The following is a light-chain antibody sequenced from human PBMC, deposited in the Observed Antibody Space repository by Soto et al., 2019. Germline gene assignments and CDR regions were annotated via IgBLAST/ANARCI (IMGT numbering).Light chain of an antibody. J-gene: IGLJ2*01. CDR2: DVS. CDR1: SSDVGGYNY. V-gene: IGLV2-14*01. CDR3: SSYTSSSTPVV. Sequence: QSALTQPASVSGSPGQSITISCTGTSSDVGGYNYVSWYQQHPGKAPKLMIYDVSNRPSGVSNRFSGSKSGNTASLTISGLQAEYEADYYCSSYTSSSTPVVFGGGTKVNVL.